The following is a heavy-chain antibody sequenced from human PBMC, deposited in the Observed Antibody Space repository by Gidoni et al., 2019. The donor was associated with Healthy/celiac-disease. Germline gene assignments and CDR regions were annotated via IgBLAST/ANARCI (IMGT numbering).Heavy chain of an antibody. V-gene: IGHV3-73*02. J-gene: IGHJ2*01. CDR2: SRIKAHSYST. CDR3: TTRNPRVVVTAISWYFDL. Sequence: EVQLVGSGGGLDQPGGALQRPCAATGFTFGRSARHWVRQASGKGLEWVGRSRIKAHSYSTAYAASVKGRFTISRDDSKNTAYLQMNSLKTEDTAVYYCTTRNPRVVVTAISWYFDLWGRGTLVTVSS. CDR1: GFTFGRSA. D-gene: IGHD2-21*02.